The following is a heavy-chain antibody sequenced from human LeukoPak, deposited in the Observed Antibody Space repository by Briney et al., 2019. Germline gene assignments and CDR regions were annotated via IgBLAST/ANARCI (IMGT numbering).Heavy chain of an antibody. V-gene: IGHV3-9*01. J-gene: IGHJ4*02. Sequence: GRSLRLSCTASGFTFHDYAMYWVRQAPGKGLEWVSGITWNSGKIAYADSVMGRFTISRDNAKNSLYLQMNSLRAEDTAVYYCAKDAGGATTDFGYWGQGTLVTVSS. D-gene: IGHD1-26*01. CDR1: GFTFHDYA. CDR3: AKDAGGATTDFGY. CDR2: ITWNSGKI.